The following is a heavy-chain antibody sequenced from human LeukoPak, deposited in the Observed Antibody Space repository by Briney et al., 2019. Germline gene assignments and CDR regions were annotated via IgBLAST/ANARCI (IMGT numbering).Heavy chain of an antibody. Sequence: GASLQISCQASGYSFINYWIGWVRQMPGKGLEWMGIIYPDDSDTRYSPSFQGQVTISADRSISTTYLQWSSLRASDTAMYYCARRTGFFDYWGQGTLVTVSS. CDR1: GYSFINYW. J-gene: IGHJ4*02. CDR2: IYPDDSDT. V-gene: IGHV5-51*01. D-gene: IGHD1-14*01. CDR3: ARRTGFFDY.